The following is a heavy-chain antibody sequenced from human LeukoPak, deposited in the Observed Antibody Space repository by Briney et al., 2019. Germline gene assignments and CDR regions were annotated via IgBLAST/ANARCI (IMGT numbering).Heavy chain of an antibody. CDR1: GYTFTTYA. D-gene: IGHD6-13*01. CDR2: INTNTGNP. CDR3: ARDGAAAGREYDY. J-gene: IGHJ4*02. Sequence: ASVKVSCKASGYTFTTYAMNWVRQAPGQGLEWMGWINTNTGNPTYAQGFTGRFVFSLDTSVSTAYLQITSLKAEDTAVYYCARDGAAAGREYDYWGQGTLVTVSP. V-gene: IGHV7-4-1*02.